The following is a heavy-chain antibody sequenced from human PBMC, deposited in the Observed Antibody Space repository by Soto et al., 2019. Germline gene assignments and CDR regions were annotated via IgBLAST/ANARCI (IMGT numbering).Heavy chain of an antibody. J-gene: IGHJ4*02. D-gene: IGHD6-6*01. V-gene: IGHV4-34*01. Sequence: QVQLQQWGAGLLKPSETLSLTCAVYGGSFSGYYWSWIRQPPGKGLEWIGELNHSGSTNYNPSLKSRVTISVDTSKNQFSLKLSSVTAADTAVYYCARESIAARRVDYWGQGPLVTVSS. CDR2: LNHSGST. CDR1: GGSFSGYY. CDR3: ARESIAARRVDY.